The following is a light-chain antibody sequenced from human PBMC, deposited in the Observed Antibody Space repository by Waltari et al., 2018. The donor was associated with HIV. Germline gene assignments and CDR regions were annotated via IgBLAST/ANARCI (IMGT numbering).Light chain of an antibody. V-gene: IGLV2-23*02. J-gene: IGLJ3*02. CDR2: DVF. CDR1: NIYVGNYNL. Sequence: QSPLTPPASVSGTPGPSVTLTCTGANIYVGNYNLVSWYQQHPGKAPKLLIYDVFKRPSGVSSPFAGSKSGYWASLTISGRLTEDESYYYCLTYVSDSGTWKFGGGTYLTV. CDR3: LTYVSDSGTWK.